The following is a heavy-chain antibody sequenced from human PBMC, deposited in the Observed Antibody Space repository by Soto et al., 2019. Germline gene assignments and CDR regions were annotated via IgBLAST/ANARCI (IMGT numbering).Heavy chain of an antibody. Sequence: XGSLTLSCAASGFTLSSYWMHWVRHAPGKGLVWVSRINIDGTTTNYADSVKGRFTISRDNAKNTVYLQMNSLRAEDTAVYYCASGELYYYDTFDCWGQGALVTVSS. CDR1: GFTLSSYW. J-gene: IGHJ4*02. CDR2: INIDGTTT. D-gene: IGHD3-22*01. CDR3: ASGELYYYDTFDC. V-gene: IGHV3-74*01.